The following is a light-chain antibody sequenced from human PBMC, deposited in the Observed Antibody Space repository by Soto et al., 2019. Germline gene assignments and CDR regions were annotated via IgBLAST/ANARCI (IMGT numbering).Light chain of an antibody. CDR2: EVS. J-gene: IGLJ2*01. CDR3: SSYTSSSTLV. CDR1: SGDVGSYNR. V-gene: IGLV2-18*02. Sequence: QSALTQPPSVSGSPGQSVTISCTGTSGDVGSYNRVSWYQQPPGTAPKLMIYEVSNRPSGVPDRFSGSKSGNTASLTISGLQADDEADYYCSSYTSSSTLVFGGGTKLTVL.